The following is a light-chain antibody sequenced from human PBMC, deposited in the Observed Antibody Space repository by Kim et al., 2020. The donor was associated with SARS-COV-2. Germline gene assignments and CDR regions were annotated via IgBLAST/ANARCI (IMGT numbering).Light chain of an antibody. Sequence: QSITISCTGTSSDVGGYNYVSWYQQHPGKAPKLMIYDVRNRPSGVSNRFSGSKSGNTASLTISGLQAEDGADYYCSSYTSSSTPYVFGTGTKVPS. CDR3: SSYTSSSTPYV. CDR1: SSDVGGYNY. CDR2: DVR. J-gene: IGLJ1*01. V-gene: IGLV2-14*03.